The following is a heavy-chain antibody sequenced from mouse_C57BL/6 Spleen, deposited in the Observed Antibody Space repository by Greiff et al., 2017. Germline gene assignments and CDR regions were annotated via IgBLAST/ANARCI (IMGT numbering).Heavy chain of an antibody. V-gene: IGHV5-17*01. D-gene: IGHD2-1*01. J-gene: IGHJ1*03. CDR3: ARGLRYYDV. CDR1: GFTFSDYG. CDR2: ISSGSSTI. Sequence: VQLQQSGGGLVKPGGSLKLSCAASGFTFSDYGMHWVRQAPEKGLEWVAYISSGSSTIYYADTVKGRFTISRDNAKNTLFLQMTSLRSEDTAMYYCARGLRYYDVWGTGTTGTVAS.